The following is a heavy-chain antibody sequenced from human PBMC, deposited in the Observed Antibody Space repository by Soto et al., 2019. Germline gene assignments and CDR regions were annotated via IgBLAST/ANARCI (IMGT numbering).Heavy chain of an antibody. CDR1: GYSFSNYW. Sequence: PGESLKISCRASGYSFSNYWIAWVRQMPGKSLEWMGIIYPGDSDTRYSPSFQGQVTISTDKSISSAYLQWSSLRASDSAMYYCARSRITGSTWTFDYWGQGALVTVSS. CDR3: ARSRITGSTWTFDY. V-gene: IGHV5-51*01. J-gene: IGHJ4*02. CDR2: IYPGDSDT. D-gene: IGHD1-20*01.